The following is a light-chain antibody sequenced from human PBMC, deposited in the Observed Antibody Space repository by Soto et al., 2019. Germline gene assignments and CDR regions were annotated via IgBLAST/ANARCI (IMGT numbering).Light chain of an antibody. CDR2: EVS. Sequence: QSALTQPPSASGSPGQSVTISCTGMSGDVGGYNYVSWYQQHPGKAPKLMIYEVSKRPSGVPDRFSGSKSGNTASLTVSGLQAEDEADYYCSSYAGANSVVFGGGTKLTVL. CDR3: SSYAGANSVV. CDR1: SGDVGGYNY. V-gene: IGLV2-8*01. J-gene: IGLJ2*01.